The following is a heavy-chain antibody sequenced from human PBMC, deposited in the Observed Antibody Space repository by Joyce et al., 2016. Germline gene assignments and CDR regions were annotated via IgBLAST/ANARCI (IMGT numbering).Heavy chain of an antibody. CDR3: AKILTATYSSGWFLDY. V-gene: IGHV3-30*18. CDR1: GLTLSNYG. D-gene: IGHD6-25*01. Sequence: QVQLVESGGGVVQPGRSLRLSCAASGLTLSNYGVHWVRQAPGKGLEWVEVISYDGIYKYYADSVKGRFNISRDNSKNTVFLEMNSLRTEDTAVYYCAKILTATYSSGWFLDYWGQGTLVTVSS. J-gene: IGHJ4*02. CDR2: ISYDGIYK.